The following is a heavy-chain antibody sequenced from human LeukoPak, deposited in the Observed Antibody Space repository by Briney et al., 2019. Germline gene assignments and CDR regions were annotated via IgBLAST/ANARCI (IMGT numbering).Heavy chain of an antibody. CDR2: IYHSGST. CDR1: GGSISSSSYY. J-gene: IGHJ6*03. D-gene: IGHD6-13*01. CDR3: ARAGIAAAPNYYYYMDV. Sequence: SETLSLTCTVSGGSISSSSYYWGWIRQPPGKGLEWIGSIYHSGSTYYNPSLKSRVTISVDTSKNQFSLKLSSVTAADTAVYYCARAGIAAAPNYYYYMDVWGKGTTVTVSS. V-gene: IGHV4-39*07.